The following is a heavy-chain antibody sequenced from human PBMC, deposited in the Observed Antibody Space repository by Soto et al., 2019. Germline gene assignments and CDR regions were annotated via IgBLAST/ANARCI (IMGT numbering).Heavy chain of an antibody. CDR1: GYTFTSFG. Sequence: VQLVQSGAEVKKPGASVRVSCKASGYTFTSFGLSWVRQAPGQGPEWMGWISPESDKATYAHKFQGRITMTTDTSTTTDYMDLRSLRSDDTAVYYCTSDLFFISPSTVTTDAYWGQGTLVSVS. CDR2: ISPESDKA. V-gene: IGHV1-18*01. D-gene: IGHD4-17*01. J-gene: IGHJ4*02. CDR3: TSDLFFISPSTVTTDAY.